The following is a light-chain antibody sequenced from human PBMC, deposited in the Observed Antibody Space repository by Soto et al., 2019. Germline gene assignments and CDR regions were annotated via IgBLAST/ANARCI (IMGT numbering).Light chain of an antibody. CDR2: AAR. J-gene: IGKJ2*01. Sequence: DLQLTQSPSSLSASVGDRITISCRASQSISRNLNWYQQMPGKAPNLLIYAARDLQSGVPGRFSGSGSGTEFNLSISSLHPEDLATYYCQQSHSTPYTFGQGTKLEI. CDR3: QQSHSTPYT. V-gene: IGKV1-39*01. CDR1: QSISRN.